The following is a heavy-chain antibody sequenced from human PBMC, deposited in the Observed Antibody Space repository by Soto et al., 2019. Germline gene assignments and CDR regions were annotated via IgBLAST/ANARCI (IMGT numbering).Heavy chain of an antibody. CDR1: GYTFTNYG. CDR3: ARGSTTDYYYGMDV. Sequence: GASVKVSCKASGYTFTNYGLSWVRQAPGQGLEWMGWITVYSGTTDHVQKFQGRVTITADESTSTAYMELSSLRSEDTAVYYCARGSTTDYYYGMDVWGQGTTVTVSS. J-gene: IGHJ6*02. CDR2: ITVYSGTT. V-gene: IGHV1-18*04. D-gene: IGHD4-17*01.